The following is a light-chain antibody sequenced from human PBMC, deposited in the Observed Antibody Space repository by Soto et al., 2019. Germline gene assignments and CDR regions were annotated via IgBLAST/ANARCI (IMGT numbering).Light chain of an antibody. Sequence: DIVMTQSPDSLAVSLGERATINCKSSQSILYSSNNKNYLAWYQQKPGQPPKLLIYWASTRESGVPDRFSGSGSGTDFTLTISSLQAEDVAVYYCHQDYITSPITFGQGTKLEIK. CDR2: WAS. V-gene: IGKV4-1*01. J-gene: IGKJ2*01. CDR3: HQDYITSPIT. CDR1: QSILYSSNNKNY.